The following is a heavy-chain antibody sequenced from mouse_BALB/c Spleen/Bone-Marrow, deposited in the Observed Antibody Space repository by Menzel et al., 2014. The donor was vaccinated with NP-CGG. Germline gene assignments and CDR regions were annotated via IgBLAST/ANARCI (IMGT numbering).Heavy chain of an antibody. V-gene: IGHV5-6*01. CDR1: GFTFSSYG. CDR3: LRRQSENYAMDY. Sequence: EVHLVESGGDFVKPGGSLRLPCAASGFTFSSYGLCWVRQTPDKRLEWVATISNGGSFTYYPDSVKGRFTISRDNAKNTLYLQMSSLRSEDTAMYSCLRRQSENYAMDYWGQGTSVTVSS. J-gene: IGHJ4*01. CDR2: ISNGGSFT.